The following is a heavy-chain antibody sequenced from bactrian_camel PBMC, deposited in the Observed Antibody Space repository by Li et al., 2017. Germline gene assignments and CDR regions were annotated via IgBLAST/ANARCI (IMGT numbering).Heavy chain of an antibody. Sequence: QLVESGGGLVQPGGSLRLSCAASGFTYSSYCIGYFRQAPGQEREGVAAIESAGSTSYADSVKGRFTISQDNAKNTVYLQMTNLKPEDTAMYYCAVLLGRSYSHPLMALPLGHWGQGTQVTVS. V-gene: IGHV3S26*01. D-gene: IGHD4*01. CDR2: IESAGST. J-gene: IGHJ4*01. CDR1: GFTYSSYC. CDR3: AVLLGRSYSHPLMALPLGH.